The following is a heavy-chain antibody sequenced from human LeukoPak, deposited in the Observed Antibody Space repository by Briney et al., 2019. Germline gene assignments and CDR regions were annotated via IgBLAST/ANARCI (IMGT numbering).Heavy chain of an antibody. CDR2: IIPILGIA. CDR3: ATLALGGYYDSSGYYYNWFDP. V-gene: IGHV1-69*04. J-gene: IGHJ5*02. Sequence: SVKVSCKASGGTFSSYAISWVRQAPGQGLEWMGRIIPILGIANYAQKLQGRVTITADKSTSTAYMELSSLRSEDTAVYYCATLALGGYYDSSGYYYNWFDPWGQGTLVTVSS. CDR1: GGTFSSYA. D-gene: IGHD3-22*01.